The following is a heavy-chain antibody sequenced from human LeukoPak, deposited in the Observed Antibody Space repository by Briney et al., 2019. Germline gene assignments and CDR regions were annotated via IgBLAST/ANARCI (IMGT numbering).Heavy chain of an antibody. Sequence: ASVKVSCKASGYSFSSYGISWVRQAPGQGLEWMGWISAYNGNTNYAQKLQGRVTMTTDTSTTTAYMELRRLRSDDTAVYYCARVRRTILAPLDYWGQGTLVTVSS. D-gene: IGHD3-9*01. J-gene: IGHJ4*02. V-gene: IGHV1-18*01. CDR3: ARVRRTILAPLDY. CDR2: ISAYNGNT. CDR1: GYSFSSYG.